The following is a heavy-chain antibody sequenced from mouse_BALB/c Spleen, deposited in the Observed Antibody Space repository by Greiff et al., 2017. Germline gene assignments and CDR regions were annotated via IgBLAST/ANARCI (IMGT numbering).Heavy chain of an antibody. Sequence: QVQLKQPGAELVRPGASVKLSCKASGYTFTSYWINWVKQRPGQGLEWIGNIYPSDSYTNYNQKFKDKATLTVDKSSSTAYMQLSSPTSEDSAVYYCTRRWYYAMDYWGQGTSVTVSA. J-gene: IGHJ4*01. D-gene: IGHD1-1*02. V-gene: IGHV1-69*02. CDR3: TRRWYYAMDY. CDR2: IYPSDSYT. CDR1: GYTFTSYW.